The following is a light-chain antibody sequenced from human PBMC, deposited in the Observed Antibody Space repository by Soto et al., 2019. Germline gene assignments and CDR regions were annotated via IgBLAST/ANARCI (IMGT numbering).Light chain of an antibody. CDR1: SXDIGGYDY. Sequence: QSALTQPASVSGSPGQSITIYCTGTSXDIGGYDYVSWYQQRPGKAPKLMIYEVRYRPSGVSNRFSGSKSGNTASLTISGLQAEDEADYYCCSYTRTSNHYFFGSGTKVTVL. CDR3: CSYTRTSNHYF. V-gene: IGLV2-14*01. J-gene: IGLJ1*01. CDR2: EVR.